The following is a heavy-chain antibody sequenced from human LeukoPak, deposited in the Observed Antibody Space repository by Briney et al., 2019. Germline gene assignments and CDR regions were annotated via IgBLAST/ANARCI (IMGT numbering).Heavy chain of an antibody. CDR2: VYHTATT. V-gene: IGHV4-30-4*07. CDR1: GGSINSGGFS. Sequence: SETLSLTCAVSGGSINSGGFSWSWIRQPPGKGLEWIGYVYHTATTYYNPSLKSRVTISVDTSKNQFSLKLSSVTAADTAVYYCARSDGYGLVGIWGQGTMVTVSS. D-gene: IGHD5-18*01. J-gene: IGHJ3*02. CDR3: ARSDGYGLVGI.